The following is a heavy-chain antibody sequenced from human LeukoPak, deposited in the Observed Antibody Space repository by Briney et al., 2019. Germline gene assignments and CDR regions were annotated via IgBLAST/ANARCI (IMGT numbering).Heavy chain of an antibody. D-gene: IGHD6-19*01. Sequence: GSSVKVSCTASGGTFSSYAISWVRQAPGQGLEWMGGIIPIFGTANYAQKFQGRVTITADESTSTAYMELRSLRSEDTAVYYCARKPHSGLIDYWGQGTLVTVSS. CDR1: GGTFSSYA. CDR3: ARKPHSGLIDY. CDR2: IIPIFGTA. J-gene: IGHJ4*02. V-gene: IGHV1-69*01.